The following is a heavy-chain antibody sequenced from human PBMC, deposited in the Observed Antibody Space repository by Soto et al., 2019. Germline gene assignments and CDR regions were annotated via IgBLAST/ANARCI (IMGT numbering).Heavy chain of an antibody. CDR3: AILTGGVAVAGTDY. Sequence: GGSLRLSCAASGFTFSSYAMSWVRQAPGKGLEWVSSISSSSSYIYYADSVKGRFTISRDNAKNSLYLQMNSLRAEDTAVYYCAILTGGVAVAGTDYWGQGTLVTVSS. J-gene: IGHJ4*02. D-gene: IGHD6-19*01. CDR2: ISSSSSYI. CDR1: GFTFSSYA. V-gene: IGHV3-21*01.